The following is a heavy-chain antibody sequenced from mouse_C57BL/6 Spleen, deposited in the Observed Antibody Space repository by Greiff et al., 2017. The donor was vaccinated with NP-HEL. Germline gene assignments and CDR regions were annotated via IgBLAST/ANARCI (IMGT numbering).Heavy chain of an antibody. CDR1: GYTFTDYY. D-gene: IGHD2-3*01. CDR3: ARGMGWLLPWFAY. J-gene: IGHJ3*01. CDR2: INPNNGGT. Sequence: VQLQQSGPELVKPGASVKISCKASGYTFTDYYMNWVKQSHGKSLEWIGDINPNNGGTSYNQKFKGKATLTVDKSSSTAYMELRSLTSEDSAVYYCARGMGWLLPWFAYWGQGTLVTVSA. V-gene: IGHV1-26*01.